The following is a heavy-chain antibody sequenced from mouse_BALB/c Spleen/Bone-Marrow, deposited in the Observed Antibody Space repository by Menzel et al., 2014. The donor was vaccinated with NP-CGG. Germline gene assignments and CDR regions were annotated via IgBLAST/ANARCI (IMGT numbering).Heavy chain of an antibody. CDR1: GYSITRDYA. CDR2: ISYSGST. V-gene: IGHV3-2*02. Sequence: EVQVVESGPGLVKPSQSLSLTCIVTGYSITRDYAWNWIRQFPGNKQEWMGYISYSGSTTYNPSLESRISITRDTSKNQFFLQLNSVTTEDTATYYCARSSSYDYDVGFAYWGQGTLVTVSA. CDR3: ARSSSYDYDVGFAY. J-gene: IGHJ3*01. D-gene: IGHD2-4*01.